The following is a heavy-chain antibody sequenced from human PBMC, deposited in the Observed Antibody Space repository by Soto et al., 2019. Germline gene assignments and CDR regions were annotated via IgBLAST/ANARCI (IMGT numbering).Heavy chain of an antibody. D-gene: IGHD1-1*01. V-gene: IGHV4-34*01. CDR3: GRVMEGQKGKAFDI. Sequence: SSETLSLTCAVYGGSFSGYYWSWIRQPPGKGLEWIGEINHSGSTNYNPSLKSRVTISVDTSKNQFSLKLSSVTAADTAVYYCGRVMEGQKGKAFDIWGQGTMVTVSS. CDR1: GGSFSGYY. J-gene: IGHJ3*02. CDR2: INHSGST.